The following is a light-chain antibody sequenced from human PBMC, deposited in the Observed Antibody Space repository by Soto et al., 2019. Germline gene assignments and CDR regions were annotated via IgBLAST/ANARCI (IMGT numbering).Light chain of an antibody. J-gene: IGKJ1*01. CDR1: QSLLHSNGYNY. Sequence: MTQSPLLLPVAPGEASSISCRSSQSLLHSNGYNYLDWYLQKPGQSPQLLIYLGSNRASGVPDRFSGSGSGTDFTLKISRVEAEDVGVYYCMQALQTPPWTFGQGTKVDIK. CDR2: LGS. CDR3: MQALQTPPWT. V-gene: IGKV2-28*01.